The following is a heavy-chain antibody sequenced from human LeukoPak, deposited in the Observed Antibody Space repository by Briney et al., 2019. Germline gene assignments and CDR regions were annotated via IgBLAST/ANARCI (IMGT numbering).Heavy chain of an antibody. J-gene: IGHJ4*02. CDR2: IKSKTDGGTT. D-gene: IGHD2-2*01. Sequence: PGGSLRLSCAASGFTFSNAWMSWVRQAPGKGVEWGGRIKSKTDGGTTDYAAPVKGRFTISRDDSKNTLYLQMNSLRAEDTAVYYCAGPTCLRGGYCSTNSWGQGTLVTVSS. V-gene: IGHV3-15*01. CDR3: AGPTCLRGGYCSTNS. CDR1: GFTFSNAW.